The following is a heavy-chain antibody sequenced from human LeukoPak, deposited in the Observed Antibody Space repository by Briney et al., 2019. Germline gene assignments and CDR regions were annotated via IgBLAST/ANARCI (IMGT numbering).Heavy chain of an antibody. J-gene: IGHJ4*02. V-gene: IGHV3-66*01. D-gene: IGHD2-2*01. CDR1: GFTVSSSY. CDR3: ARDASPYCSSTSCYAH. CDR2: IYSGGST. Sequence: GGSLRLSCAASGFTVSSSYMSWVRQAPGKGLEWVSVIYSGGSTYYADSVKGRFAISRDNSKNTLFLQMNSLRAEDTAVCYCARDASPYCSSTSCYAHWGRGTLVTVSS.